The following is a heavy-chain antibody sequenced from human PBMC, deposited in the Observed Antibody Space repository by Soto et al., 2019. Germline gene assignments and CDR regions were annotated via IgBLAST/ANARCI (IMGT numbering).Heavy chain of an antibody. J-gene: IGHJ4*02. D-gene: IGHD4-17*01. CDR1: GFTCSRDG. CDR2: ISYDGSNK. CDR3: ATVTTTVDY. Sequence: PGGSLRLSCAASGFTCSRDGMHWVRQAPGKGLEWVAVISYDGSNKYYADSVKGRFTISRDNSKNTLYLQMNSLRAEDTAVYYCATVTTTVDYWGQGTLVTVSS. V-gene: IGHV3-30*03.